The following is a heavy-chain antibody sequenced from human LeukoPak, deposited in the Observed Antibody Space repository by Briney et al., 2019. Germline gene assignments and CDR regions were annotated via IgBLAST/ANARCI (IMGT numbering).Heavy chain of an antibody. CDR3: ARSDCGANCRLLQY. CDR2: INPSSGAT. V-gene: IGHV1-2*06. Sequence: ASVKVSCEASGYTFTDFYIHWVRQAPRQGLEWMGRINPSSGATDCAQKFQGRVTMTRDTSISTAYMEVSGLTSDDTAIYYCARSDCGANCRLLQYWGQGTPVTVSS. J-gene: IGHJ1*01. CDR1: GYTFTDFY. D-gene: IGHD2-21*01.